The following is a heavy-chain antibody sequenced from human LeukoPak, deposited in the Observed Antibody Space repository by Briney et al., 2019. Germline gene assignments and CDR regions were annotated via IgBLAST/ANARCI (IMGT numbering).Heavy chain of an antibody. D-gene: IGHD2-2*01. V-gene: IGHV3-11*01. CDR3: ARSIPAGNRR. CDR2: ISSSGSTI. CDR1: VFTLSDYY. Sequence: PGGALRLSCAPSVFTLSDYYISSMRQAPRKGLEWVSYISSSGSTIDEADSVKGRFTISRDNAKNSRYLQMNSLRAEDTAVYYCARSIPAGNRRWGQGTLVTVSS. J-gene: IGHJ4*02.